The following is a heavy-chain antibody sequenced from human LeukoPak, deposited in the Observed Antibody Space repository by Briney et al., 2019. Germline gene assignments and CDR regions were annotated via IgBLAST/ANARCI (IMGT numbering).Heavy chain of an antibody. CDR2: INHSGST. V-gene: IGHV4-34*01. J-gene: IGHJ6*03. D-gene: IGHD3-3*01. CDR3: ARGRYYDFWSGYSDYYYMDV. CDR1: GGSFSGYY. Sequence: PSGTLSLTCAVYGGSFSGYYWSWIRQPPGKGLEWIGEINHSGSTNYNPSLKSRVTISVDTSKNQFSLKLSSVTAADTAVYYCARGRYYDFWSGYSDYYYMDVWGKGTTVTVSS.